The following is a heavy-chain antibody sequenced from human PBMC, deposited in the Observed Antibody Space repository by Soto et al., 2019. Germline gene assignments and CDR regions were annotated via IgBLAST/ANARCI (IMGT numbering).Heavy chain of an antibody. V-gene: IGHV4-34*01. CDR1: GGSFSGYY. Sequence: QVQLQQWGAGLLKPSETLSLTCAVYGGSFSGYYWSWIRQPPGKGLEWIGEINHSGSTNYNPSLKSRVTISVDTSKNQVSLKLSSVTAADTAVYYCARLDHYGSGSYYTNWGQGTLVTVSS. CDR3: ARLDHYGSGSYYTN. CDR2: INHSGST. J-gene: IGHJ4*02. D-gene: IGHD3-10*01.